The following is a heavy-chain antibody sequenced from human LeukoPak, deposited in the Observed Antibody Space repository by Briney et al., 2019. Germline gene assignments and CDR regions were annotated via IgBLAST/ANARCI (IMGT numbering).Heavy chain of an antibody. CDR2: IRSKTYGGTA. CDR3: TRATIAAHYYFDY. D-gene: IGHD6-6*01. J-gene: IGHJ4*02. Sequence: GGSLRLSCIASGFTFGDYGLSWVRQAPGKGLEWVGFIRSKTYGGTAEYAASVKGRFTISRDDSKSIAYLQMNSLKTEDTAMYYCTRATIAAHYYFDYWGQGTLVTVSS. V-gene: IGHV3-49*04. CDR1: GFTFGDYG.